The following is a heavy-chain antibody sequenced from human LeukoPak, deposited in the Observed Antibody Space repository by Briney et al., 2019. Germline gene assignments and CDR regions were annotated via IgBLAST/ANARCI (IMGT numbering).Heavy chain of an antibody. J-gene: IGHJ3*02. CDR1: GGSISSYY. V-gene: IGHV4-4*07. CDR3: AREGSSSGWRPFDI. Sequence: SETLSLTCSVSGGSISSYYWSWIRQPAGKGLEWIGRIKNSGSTNYNPSLESRVTLSLDTSKNQFSLNLSSMTAADTAVYYCAREGSSSGWRPFDIWGQGTVVTVSS. CDR2: IKNSGST. D-gene: IGHD6-19*01.